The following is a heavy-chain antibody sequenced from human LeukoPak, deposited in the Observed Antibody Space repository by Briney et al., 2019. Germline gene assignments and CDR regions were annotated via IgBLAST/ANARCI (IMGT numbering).Heavy chain of an antibody. CDR2: IHHSGST. Sequence: SETLSLTCDVSGYSISSGHYWGWIRQPPGMGLEYIGSIHHSGSTYYNPSLKSRVTISVDTSKDQFSVKLSSVTAADTAVYYCARRYCSSTSCYLDYWGQGILVTVSS. CDR1: GYSISSGHY. J-gene: IGHJ4*02. D-gene: IGHD2-2*01. CDR3: ARRYCSSTSCYLDY. V-gene: IGHV4-38-2*01.